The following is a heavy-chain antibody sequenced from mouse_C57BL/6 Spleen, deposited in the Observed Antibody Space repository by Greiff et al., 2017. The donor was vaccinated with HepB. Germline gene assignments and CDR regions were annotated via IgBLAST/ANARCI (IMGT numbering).Heavy chain of an antibody. Sequence: EVKLMESGGGLVQPGGSLSLSCAASGFTFTDYYMSWVRQPPGKALEWLGFIRNKANGYTTEYSASVKGRFTISRDNSQSILYLQMNALRAEDSATYYCARYKGYYSIYYFDYWGQGTTLTVSS. CDR1: GFTFTDYY. D-gene: IGHD2-5*01. CDR3: ARYKGYYSIYYFDY. V-gene: IGHV7-3*01. CDR2: IRNKANGYTT. J-gene: IGHJ2*01.